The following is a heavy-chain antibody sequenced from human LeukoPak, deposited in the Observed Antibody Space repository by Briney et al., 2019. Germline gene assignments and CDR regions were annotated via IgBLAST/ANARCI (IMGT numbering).Heavy chain of an antibody. V-gene: IGHV4-59*01. CDR1: GGSINSYY. D-gene: IGHD3-22*01. CDR2: IYYSGST. J-gene: IGHJ3*02. CDR3: AREGYYYDSSGYPWRARAFDI. Sequence: PSETLSLTCTVSGGSINSYYWSWIRQPPGKGLEWIGYIYYSGSTNYNPSLKSRVTISVDTSKNQFPLKLSSVTAADTAVYYCAREGYYYDSSGYPWRARAFDIWGQGTMVTVSS.